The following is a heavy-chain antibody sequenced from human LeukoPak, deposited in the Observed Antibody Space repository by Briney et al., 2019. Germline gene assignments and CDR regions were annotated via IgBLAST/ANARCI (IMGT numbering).Heavy chain of an antibody. CDR3: AIHPPIGGWYTYYYYMDV. D-gene: IGHD6-19*01. J-gene: IGHJ6*03. V-gene: IGHV4-61*02. CDR1: GGSISSSNYY. Sequence: SETPSLTCTVSGGSISSSNYYWSWIRPPAGKGLEWIGRIYTSGSTNYNPSLKSRVTISVDTSKNQFSLKLSSVTAADTAVYYCAIHPPIGGWYTYYYYMDVWGKGTTVTISS. CDR2: IYTSGST.